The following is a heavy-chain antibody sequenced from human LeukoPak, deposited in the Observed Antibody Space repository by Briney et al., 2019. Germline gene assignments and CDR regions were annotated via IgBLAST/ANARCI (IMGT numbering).Heavy chain of an antibody. J-gene: IGHJ4*02. CDR1: GFTFSSYS. CDR2: TSSSSSYI. Sequence: GGSLRLSCAASGFTFSSYSMNWVRQAPGKGLEWVSSTSSSSSYIYYADSVKGRFTISRDNAKNSLYLQMNSLRAEDTALYYCATNGGGKSGSGNFDYWGQGTLVTASS. CDR3: ATNGGGKSGSGNFDY. V-gene: IGHV3-21*04. D-gene: IGHD2-8*01.